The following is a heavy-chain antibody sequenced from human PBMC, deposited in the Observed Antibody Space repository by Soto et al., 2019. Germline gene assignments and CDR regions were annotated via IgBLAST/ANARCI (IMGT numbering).Heavy chain of an antibody. CDR2: IKQDGSEK. J-gene: IGHJ6*02. D-gene: IGHD3-3*01. CDR3: ARGGNTIFGVVYYYYGMDV. CDR1: GITFSSYW. V-gene: IGHV3-7*01. Sequence: GGSLRLSCAASGITFSSYWMSWVRQAPGKGLEWVANIKQDGSEKYYVDSVKGRFTISRDNAKNSLYLQMNSLRAEGTAVYYCARGGNTIFGVVYYYYGMDVWGQGTTVTVS.